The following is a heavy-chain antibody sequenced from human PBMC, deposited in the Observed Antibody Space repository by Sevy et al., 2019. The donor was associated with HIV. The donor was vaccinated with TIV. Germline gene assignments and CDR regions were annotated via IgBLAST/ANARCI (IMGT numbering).Heavy chain of an antibody. CDR3: ERGPFIMLAALDY. V-gene: IGHV4-34*01. CDR1: GGSFSDYF. D-gene: IGHD3-10*01. J-gene: IGHJ4*02. CDR2: ISHSGST. Sequence: SETLSLTCAVYGGSFSDYFWNWIRQPPGKGLEWIGEISHSGSTNYHLSLKSRVTISVDTSKNQFSLKLNSVTAADTAVYYCERGPFIMLAALDYWSQGTLVTVSS.